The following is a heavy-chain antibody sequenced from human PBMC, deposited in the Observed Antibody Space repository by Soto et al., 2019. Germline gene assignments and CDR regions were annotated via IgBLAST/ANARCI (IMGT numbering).Heavy chain of an antibody. J-gene: IGHJ4*02. D-gene: IGHD1-26*01. CDR1: GASISSTTSGNW. V-gene: IGHV4-4*02. CDR3: ARMVGATLVDF. Sequence: QVQLQESGPGLVRPSGTLSLTCAVSGASISSTTSGNWWSWVRQPPGKGLEWIGEIYHSGSTNYNLSLKSRVTMSVDKSKNQFSLKLSSVTAADTAVYYCARMVGATLVDFWGQGTLVTVSS. CDR2: IYHSGST.